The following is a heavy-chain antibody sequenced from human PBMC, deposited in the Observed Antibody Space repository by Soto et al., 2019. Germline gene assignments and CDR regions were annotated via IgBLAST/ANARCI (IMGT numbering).Heavy chain of an antibody. Sequence: GGSLRLSCAASGFTFSSYAMHWVRQAPGKGLEWVAVISYDGSNKYYADSVKGRFTISRDNSKNTLYLQMNSLRAEDTAVYYCAREAPRWYYFDYWGQGTLVTVSS. CDR1: GFTFSSYA. CDR3: AREAPRWYYFDY. V-gene: IGHV3-30-3*01. J-gene: IGHJ4*02. D-gene: IGHD6-13*01. CDR2: ISYDGSNK.